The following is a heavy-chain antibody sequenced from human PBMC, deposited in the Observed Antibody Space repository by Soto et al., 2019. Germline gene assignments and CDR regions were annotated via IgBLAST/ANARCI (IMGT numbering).Heavy chain of an antibody. CDR3: ARGGVGITGTTYYSYYGMDV. D-gene: IGHD1-7*01. CDR1: GGSFSGYY. V-gene: IGHV4-34*01. J-gene: IGHJ6*02. Sequence: SETLSLTCAVYGGSFSGYYWSWIRQPPGKGLEWIGEINHSGSTNYNPSLKSRVTISVDTSKNQFSLKLSSVTAADTAVYYCARGGVGITGTTYYSYYGMDVWGQGTTVTVS. CDR2: INHSGST.